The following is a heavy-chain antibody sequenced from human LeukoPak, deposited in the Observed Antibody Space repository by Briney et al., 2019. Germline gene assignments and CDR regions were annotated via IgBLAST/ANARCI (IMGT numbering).Heavy chain of an antibody. V-gene: IGHV4-4*02. D-gene: IGHD4-23*01. CDR1: GGSISSSSSIC. CDR2: IYHNGAT. Sequence: SETLSLTCAVSGGSISSSSSICWTWVRQPPGEGLEWIGEIYHNGATNYNPSLKSRVTMLLDKSKNQFFLKLNSVTAADTAVYYCARNGGNSDYDYWGQGTLVTVPA. J-gene: IGHJ4*02. CDR3: ARNGGNSDYDY.